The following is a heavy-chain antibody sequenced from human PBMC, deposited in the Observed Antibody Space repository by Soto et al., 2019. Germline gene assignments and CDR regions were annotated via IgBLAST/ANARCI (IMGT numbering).Heavy chain of an antibody. CDR2: IWYDGSNK. V-gene: IGHV3-33*01. CDR3: ARVTSSYGDYPYYYYYMDV. CDR1: GFTFSSYG. D-gene: IGHD4-17*01. J-gene: IGHJ6*03. Sequence: QVQLVESGGGVVQPGRSLRLSCEASGFTFSSYGMHWVRQAPGKGLEWVAVIWYDGSNKYYADSVKGRFTISRDNSKNTLYLQMNSLRAEDTAVYYCARVTSSYGDYPYYYYYMDVWGKGTTVTVSS.